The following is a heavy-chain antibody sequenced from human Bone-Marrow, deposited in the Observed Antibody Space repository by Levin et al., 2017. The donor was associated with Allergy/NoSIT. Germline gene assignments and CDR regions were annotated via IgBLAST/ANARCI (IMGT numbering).Heavy chain of an antibody. J-gene: IGHJ4*02. D-gene: IGHD3-9*01. Sequence: SQTLSLTCTVSAGSISSGSYYWSWIRQPAGKGLEWIGRIYSTGSTNYHPSLKSRVTISVDTSKNQVALKLTSVTAADTAVYYCAREVRPHYDIVTGARGGVDYWGQGTLVTVSS. V-gene: IGHV4-61*02. CDR2: IYSTGST. CDR3: AREVRPHYDIVTGARGGVDY. CDR1: AGSISSGSYY.